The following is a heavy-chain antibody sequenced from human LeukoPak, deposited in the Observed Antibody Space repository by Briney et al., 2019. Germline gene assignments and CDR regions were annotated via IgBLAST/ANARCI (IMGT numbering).Heavy chain of an antibody. J-gene: IGHJ6*02. D-gene: IGHD6-13*01. V-gene: IGHV1-69*04. CDR2: IIPILGIA. CDR1: GGTFGSYA. Sequence: GASVKVSCKASGGTFGSYAISWVRQAPGQGLEWMGRIIPILGIANYAQKFQGRVTITADKSTSTAYMELSSLRSEDTAVYYCARGGRAAAGYYYYGMDVWGQGTTVTVSS. CDR3: ARGGRAAAGYYYYGMDV.